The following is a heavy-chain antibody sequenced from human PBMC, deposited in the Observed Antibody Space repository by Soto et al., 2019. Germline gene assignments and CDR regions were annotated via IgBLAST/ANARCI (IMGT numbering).Heavy chain of an antibody. CDR2: ISYDGSNK. D-gene: IGHD5-18*01. Sequence: GGSLRLSCAASGFTFSSYAMHWVRQAPGKGLEWVAVISYDGSNKYYADSVKGRFTISRDNSKNTLYLQMNSMRAEDTAAYYCARELGANHPPSSPVPVTYSYGALDYWGQGTLVTVSS. V-gene: IGHV3-30-3*01. J-gene: IGHJ4*02. CDR1: GFTFSSYA. CDR3: ARELGANHPPSSPVPVTYSYGALDY.